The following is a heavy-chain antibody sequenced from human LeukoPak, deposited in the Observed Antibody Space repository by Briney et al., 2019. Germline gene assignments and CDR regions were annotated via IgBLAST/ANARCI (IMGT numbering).Heavy chain of an antibody. V-gene: IGHV4-31*03. CDR2: IYYSGST. CDR3: AGDNEMEVYGDYAGYWFDP. CDR1: GGSISSGGYY. D-gene: IGHD4-17*01. Sequence: SQTLSLTCTVSGGSISSGGYYWSWIRQHPGKGLEWIGYIYYSGSTYYNPSLKSRVTISVDTSKNQFSLKLSSVTAADTAVYYCAGDNEMEVYGDYAGYWFDPWGQGTLVTVSS. J-gene: IGHJ5*02.